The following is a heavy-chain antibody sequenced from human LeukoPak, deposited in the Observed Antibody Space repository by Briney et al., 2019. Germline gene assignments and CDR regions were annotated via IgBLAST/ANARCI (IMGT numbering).Heavy chain of an antibody. Sequence: PVKVSCKASGGTFISYAISWVRQAPGQGLEWMGGIIPIFGTANYVQKFQGRVTITTDESTNTAYMELSSLRSEDTAVYYCARVHTRRGYSYGPADYWGQGTLVTVSS. CDR1: GGTFISYA. J-gene: IGHJ4*02. D-gene: IGHD5-18*01. CDR2: IIPIFGTA. CDR3: ARVHTRRGYSYGPADY. V-gene: IGHV1-69*05.